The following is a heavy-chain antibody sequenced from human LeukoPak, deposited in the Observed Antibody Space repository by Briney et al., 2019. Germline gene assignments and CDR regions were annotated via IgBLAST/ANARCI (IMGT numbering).Heavy chain of an antibody. Sequence: AASVKVSCKASGYTFTGYYMHWVRQAPGQGLEWMGRINPNSGGTNYAQKFQGRVTMTRDTSISTAYMELSRLRSDDTAVYYCASQRVSSHTSTMVRGVINDYWGQGTLVTVFS. CDR2: INPNSGGT. CDR3: ASQRVSSHTSTMVRGVINDY. D-gene: IGHD3-10*01. CDR1: GYTFTGYY. V-gene: IGHV1-2*06. J-gene: IGHJ4*02.